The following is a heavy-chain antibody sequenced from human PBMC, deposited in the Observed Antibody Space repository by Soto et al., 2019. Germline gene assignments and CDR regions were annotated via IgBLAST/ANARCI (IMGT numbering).Heavy chain of an antibody. Sequence: EVQLVESGGDLVQPGRSLRLSCAASGFTFDDYPMHWVRQVPGKGLEWVAGISWNSGILGYADSVRGRFSISRDNAKKSLYLQMNDLTLEDTALYFCVKDGLTSIFGVFYDGVVIWGRGTMVTISS. J-gene: IGHJ3*02. CDR2: ISWNSGIL. CDR1: GFTFDDYP. D-gene: IGHD3-3*01. V-gene: IGHV3-9*01. CDR3: VKDGLTSIFGVFYDGVVI.